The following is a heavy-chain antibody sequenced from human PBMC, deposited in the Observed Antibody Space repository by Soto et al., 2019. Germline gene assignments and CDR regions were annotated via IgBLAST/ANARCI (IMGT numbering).Heavy chain of an antibody. D-gene: IGHD5-12*01. Sequence: QVQLQQWGAGLLKPSETLSLNCAVTGGSLSGYYWSWIRQPPGKGLEWIGEVKDGGHTNYSPSLRGRVTISSDTSNNQVSLRLSSLTAADTGVYYCARGQEGVVATHWDQGSLVTVSS. CDR2: VKDGGHT. CDR3: ARGQEGVVATH. CDR1: GGSLSGYY. V-gene: IGHV4-34*01. J-gene: IGHJ4*02.